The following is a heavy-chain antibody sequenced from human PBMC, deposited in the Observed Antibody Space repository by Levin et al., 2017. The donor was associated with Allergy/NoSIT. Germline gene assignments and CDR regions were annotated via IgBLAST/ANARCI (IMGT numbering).Heavy chain of an antibody. CDR2: ISSTSNYI. D-gene: IGHD6-13*01. J-gene: IGHJ4*02. Sequence: GGSLRLSCAASGFTFRTYTMHWVRQAPGKGLEWVSSISSTSNYIYYADSVKGRFTISRDNAKNSLYLQMNSLRAEDMAVYYCARDYSSNYYFDYWGQGTLVTVSS. CDR3: ARDYSSNYYFDY. CDR1: GFTFRTYT. V-gene: IGHV3-21*01.